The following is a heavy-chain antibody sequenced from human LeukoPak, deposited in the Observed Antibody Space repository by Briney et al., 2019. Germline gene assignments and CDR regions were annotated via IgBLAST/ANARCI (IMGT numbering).Heavy chain of an antibody. J-gene: IGHJ6*01. CDR2: IRVDGSET. Sequence: GGSLRLSCSASGFTFSSYGMNWVRQAPGKGLEWVANIRVDGSETYYVDSVKGRFTISRDNAKNSLYLQMNSLRAEDTAVYYCARDTVNHYYGMDVWGQGTTVTVSS. V-gene: IGHV3-7*05. CDR1: GFTFSSYG. CDR3: ARDTVNHYYGMDV. D-gene: IGHD4-17*01.